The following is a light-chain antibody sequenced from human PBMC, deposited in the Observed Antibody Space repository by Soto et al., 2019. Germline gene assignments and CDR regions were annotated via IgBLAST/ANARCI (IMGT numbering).Light chain of an antibody. CDR2: GNS. Sequence: QSVLTQPPSVSGAPGQRVTISCTGSSSNIGAGYDVHWYQQLPGTAPKLLIYGNSNRPSGVPDRFSGSKSGTSASLAITGLQAEDDYCQSAGVFGTGTKVTVL. CDR3: QSAGV. CDR1: SSNIGAGYD. J-gene: IGLJ1*01. V-gene: IGLV1-40*01.